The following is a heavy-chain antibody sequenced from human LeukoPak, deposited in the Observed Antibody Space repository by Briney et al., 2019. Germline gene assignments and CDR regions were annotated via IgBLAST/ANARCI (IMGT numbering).Heavy chain of an antibody. V-gene: IGHV1-18*01. J-gene: IGHJ4*02. D-gene: IGHD3-22*01. CDR3: ARISYYYDSSGLLDY. Sequence: ISWVRQAPGQGLEWMGWISAYNGNTNYAQKLQGRVTMTTDTSTSTAYMELRSLKSDDTAVYYCARISYYYDSSGLLDYWGQGTLVTVSS. CDR2: ISAYNGNT.